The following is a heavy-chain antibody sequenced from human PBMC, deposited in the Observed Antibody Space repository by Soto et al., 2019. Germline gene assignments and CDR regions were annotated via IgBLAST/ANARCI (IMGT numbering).Heavy chain of an antibody. D-gene: IGHD4-17*01. CDR3: ARSPYGDFGADYFDY. CDR1: GFTFSSYA. Sequence: GGSLRLSCAASGFTFSSYAMHWVRQAPGKGLEWVAVLWYDGSNKYYADSVKGRFTISRDNSKNTLYLQMNSLRAEDTAAYYCARSPYGDFGADYFDYWGQGTLVTVSS. CDR2: LWYDGSNK. J-gene: IGHJ4*02. V-gene: IGHV3-33*01.